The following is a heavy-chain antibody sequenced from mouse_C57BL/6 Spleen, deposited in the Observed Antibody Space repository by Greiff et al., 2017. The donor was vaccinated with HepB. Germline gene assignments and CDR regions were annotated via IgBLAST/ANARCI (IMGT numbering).Heavy chain of an antibody. CDR1: GYTFTSYW. Sequence: QVQLQQPGAELVRPGSSVKLSCKASGYTFTSYWMHWVKQRPIQGLEWIGNIDPSDSETHYNQKFKDKATLTVDKSSSTAYMQLSSLTSEDSAVYYCARAVTTSWFAYWGQGTLVTVSA. V-gene: IGHV1-52*01. CDR3: ARAVTTSWFAY. J-gene: IGHJ3*01. CDR2: IDPSDSET. D-gene: IGHD2-2*01.